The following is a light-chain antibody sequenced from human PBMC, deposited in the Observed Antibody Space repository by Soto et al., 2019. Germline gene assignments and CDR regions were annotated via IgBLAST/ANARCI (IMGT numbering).Light chain of an antibody. V-gene: IGKV1-9*01. CDR2: AAS. CDR3: QQLNSYLL. Sequence: DIQLTQSPSFLSATIGERPTTTCRASQGISSYLAWYQQKPGKAPKLLMYAASTLQSGVPSRFSGSGSATEFTLTISSLQPEDFATYYCQQLNSYLLFGGGTKV. J-gene: IGKJ4*01. CDR1: QGISSY.